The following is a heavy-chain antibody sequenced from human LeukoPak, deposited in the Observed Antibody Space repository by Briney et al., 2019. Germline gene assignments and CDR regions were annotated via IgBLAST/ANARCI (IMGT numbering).Heavy chain of an antibody. CDR3: AGDRVNMVRYYYYGMDV. CDR2: IYYSGST. J-gene: IGHJ6*04. CDR1: GGSISSGGYY. D-gene: IGHD3-10*01. V-gene: IGHV4-31*03. Sequence: PSETLSLTCTVSGGSISSGGYYWSWIRQHPGKGLEWIGYIYYSGSTYYNPSLKSRVTISVDTSKNQFSLKLSSVTAADTAVYYCAGDRVNMVRYYYYGMDVWGKGTTVTVSS.